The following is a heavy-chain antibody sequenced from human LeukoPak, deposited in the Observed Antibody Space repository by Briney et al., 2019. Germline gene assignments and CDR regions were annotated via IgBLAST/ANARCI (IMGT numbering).Heavy chain of an antibody. CDR2: MWYDGSNK. Sequence: GGSLRLSCAASGFTVSSNYMTWVRQAPGKGLEWVAVMWYDGSNKYYADSVKGRFTISRDNSNNTLYLQMNSLRAEDTAVYYCARTYDSSGYDYGHYFDYWGQGTLVTVSS. J-gene: IGHJ4*02. V-gene: IGHV3-33*08. CDR3: ARTYDSSGYDYGHYFDY. CDR1: GFTVSSNY. D-gene: IGHD3-22*01.